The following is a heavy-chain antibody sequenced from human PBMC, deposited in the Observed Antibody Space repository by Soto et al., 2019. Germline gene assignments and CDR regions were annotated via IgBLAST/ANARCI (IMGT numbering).Heavy chain of an antibody. CDR1: GYTFSNYG. V-gene: IGHV1-18*01. J-gene: IGHJ4*02. D-gene: IGHD5-12*01. CDR2: ISAYNVNT. CDR3: ARDLVPGYTGFSDY. Sequence: ASVKVSCKTSGYTFSNYGINWVRQAPGQGLEWMGWISAYNVNTNFAQKLQGRVSLTTDTSSTTAYMELRSLTSDYTAVYYCARDLVPGYTGFSDYWGQGTLVTSPQ.